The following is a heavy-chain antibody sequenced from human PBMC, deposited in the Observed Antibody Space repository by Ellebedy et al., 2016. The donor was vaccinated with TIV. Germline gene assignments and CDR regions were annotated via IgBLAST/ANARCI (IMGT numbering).Heavy chain of an antibody. CDR1: GGTFTSCA. CDR3: ARGRTGVDSYGYPLFDY. D-gene: IGHD5-18*01. Sequence: ASVKVSCNASGGTFTSCAISWVRHAPGQGLEWMGGIIPIFYTAKYAQKFQGSVTITADDSTSAAYMELSSLRSEDTAVYYCARGRTGVDSYGYPLFDYWGQGTLVTVSS. V-gene: IGHV1-69*13. CDR2: IIPIFYTA. J-gene: IGHJ4*02.